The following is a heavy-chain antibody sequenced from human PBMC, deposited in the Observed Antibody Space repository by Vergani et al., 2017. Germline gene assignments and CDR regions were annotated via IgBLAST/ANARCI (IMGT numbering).Heavy chain of an antibody. Sequence: QVQLQESGPGLVKPSETLSLTCTVSNDSVSNTFYYWGWIRQTPGKGLEWIGSIYRTGRTHFNPSLKSRVTISVDTSNNHFSLRLNSLTAADTAVYYCARELSYYYGSGSDDYNPYYYEGMDVWGPGTTVTVSS. CDR3: ARELSYYYGSGSDDYNPYYYEGMDV. D-gene: IGHD3-10*01. V-gene: IGHV4-39*07. CDR1: NDSVSNTFYY. J-gene: IGHJ6*02. CDR2: IYRTGRT.